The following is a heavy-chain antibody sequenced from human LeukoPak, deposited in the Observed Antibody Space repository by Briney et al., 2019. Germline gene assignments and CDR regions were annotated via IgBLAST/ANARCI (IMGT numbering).Heavy chain of an antibody. J-gene: IGHJ4*02. CDR3: ARDSITIFGVVNPFDY. D-gene: IGHD3-3*01. CDR2: ISSSSSTI. CDR1: GFTFSSYS. Sequence: GSLRLSCAASGFTFSSYSMNWVRQAPGKGLEWVSYISSSSSTIYYADSVKGRFTISRDNAKNSLYLQMNSLRAEDTAVYYCARDSITIFGVVNPFDYWGQGTLVTVSS. V-gene: IGHV3-48*01.